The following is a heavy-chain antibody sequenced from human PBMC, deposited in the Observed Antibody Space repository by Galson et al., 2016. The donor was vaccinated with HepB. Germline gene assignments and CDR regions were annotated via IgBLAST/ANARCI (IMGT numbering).Heavy chain of an antibody. J-gene: IGHJ4*02. Sequence: SLRLSCAASGLTFSIYAMSWVRQAPGKGLEWVSGIGGSGGGTYYADSVKGRFTISRDDSKNTLYLQMNSLRAEETALYYCAKDKWRSYHDYWGQGTLVTVSS. CDR1: GLTFSIYA. D-gene: IGHD1-26*01. CDR3: AKDKWRSYHDY. V-gene: IGHV3-23*01. CDR2: IGGSGGGT.